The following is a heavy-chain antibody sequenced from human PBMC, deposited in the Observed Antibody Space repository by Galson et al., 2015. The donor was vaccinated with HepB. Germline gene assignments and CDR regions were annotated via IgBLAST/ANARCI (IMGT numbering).Heavy chain of an antibody. D-gene: IGHD2-21*02. CDR1: GDSVSSSSVS. CDR2: TYYRSKWYF. CDR3: ARAGTHCGGDCYSGYMDI. Sequence: CAISGDSVSSSSVSWDWIRQSPSRGLEWLGRTYYRSKWYFDYAESVKSRITINPDTSKNQFSLHLKSVTPEDTAVYYCARAGTHCGGDCYSGYMDIWGKGTTVTVSS. J-gene: IGHJ6*03. V-gene: IGHV6-1*01.